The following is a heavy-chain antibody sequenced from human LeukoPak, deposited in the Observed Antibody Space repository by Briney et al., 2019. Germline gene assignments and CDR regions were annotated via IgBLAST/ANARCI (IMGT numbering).Heavy chain of an antibody. CDR2: LSGSGASR. V-gene: IGHV3-23*01. J-gene: IGHJ4*02. Sequence: TGRSLRLSCAASGFTFDTYAMSWVRQAPGKGLEWVSGLSGSGASRYYADSVKGRFTISRDNAKNTLYLQMNSLRAEDTAVYYCASDPEGRPIDYWGQGTLVTVSS. CDR1: GFTFDTYA. CDR3: ASDPEGRPIDY.